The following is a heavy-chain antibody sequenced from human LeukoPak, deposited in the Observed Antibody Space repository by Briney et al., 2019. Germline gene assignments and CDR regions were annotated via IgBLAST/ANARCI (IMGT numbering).Heavy chain of an antibody. Sequence: SETLSLTCAVYGGSSSGYYWSWIRQPPGKGLEWIGEINHSGSTNYNPSLKSRVTISVDTSKNQFSLKLSSVTAADTAVYYCARFGITGTRGWFDPWGQGTLVTVSS. D-gene: IGHD1-20*01. J-gene: IGHJ5*02. V-gene: IGHV4-34*01. CDR2: INHSGST. CDR3: ARFGITGTRGWFDP. CDR1: GGSSSGYY.